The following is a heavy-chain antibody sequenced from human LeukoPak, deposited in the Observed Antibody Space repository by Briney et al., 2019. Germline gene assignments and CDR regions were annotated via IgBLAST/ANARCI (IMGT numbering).Heavy chain of an antibody. D-gene: IGHD3-9*01. CDR1: GFTFSNYA. V-gene: IGHV3-23*01. CDR2: ITGSGGNT. J-gene: IGHJ4*02. CDR3: AKWGDYDVLTGYYVSDY. Sequence: GGSLRLSCAASGFTFSNYAMSWVRQAPVKGLEWVSAITGSGGNTYYADSVKGRFTISRDNSKNTLYLQMNSLRAEDTAVYYCAKWGDYDVLTGYYVSDYWGQGTLVTVSS.